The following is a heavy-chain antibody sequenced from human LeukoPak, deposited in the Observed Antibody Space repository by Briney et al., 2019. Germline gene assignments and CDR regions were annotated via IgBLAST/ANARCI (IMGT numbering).Heavy chain of an antibody. Sequence: SETLSLTCTVSGGSISSSSYYWGWTRQPPGRGLEWIGSIYYSGSTYYNPPLKSRVTISVDTSKNQFSLKLSSVTAADTAVYSCARHAPLYCSGGTCYLGWFDPWGQGTLVTVSS. D-gene: IGHD2-15*01. J-gene: IGHJ5*02. V-gene: IGHV4-39*01. CDR1: GGSISSSSYY. CDR2: IYYSGST. CDR3: ARHAPLYCSGGTCYLGWFDP.